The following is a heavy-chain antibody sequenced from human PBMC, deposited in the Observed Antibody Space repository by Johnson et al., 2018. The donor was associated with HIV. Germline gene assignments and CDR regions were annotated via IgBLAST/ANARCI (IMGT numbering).Heavy chain of an antibody. D-gene: IGHD3-9*01. Sequence: VQLVESGGGLVKPGGSLRLSCAASGFIFSDYYLTWIRQAPGKGLEWVSVIYSGGSTYYADSVQGRFTISSDNSKTSLYLQMNSLRAGDTAVYYCARGLRYFDWFDAFDIWGQGTMVTVSS. CDR1: GFIFSDYY. CDR3: ARGLRYFDWFDAFDI. CDR2: IYSGGST. V-gene: IGHV3-66*01. J-gene: IGHJ3*02.